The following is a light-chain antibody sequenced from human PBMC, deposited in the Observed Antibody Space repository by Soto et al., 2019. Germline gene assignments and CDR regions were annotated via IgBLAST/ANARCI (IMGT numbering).Light chain of an antibody. CDR2: EVN. CDR1: SSDVGSYNL. J-gene: IGLJ2*01. Sequence: QSVLTQPASVSGSPGQSITISCTGTSSDVGSYNLVSWYQQHPGKAPKFMIYEVNKRPSGVSNRFSGSKSGNTASLTISGLQAEDEADYYCCSYTTNRFLIFGGGTQLTVL. CDR3: CSYTTNRFLI. V-gene: IGLV2-23*02.